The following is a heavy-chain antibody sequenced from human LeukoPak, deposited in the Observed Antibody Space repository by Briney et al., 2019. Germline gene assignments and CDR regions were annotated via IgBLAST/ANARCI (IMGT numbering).Heavy chain of an antibody. CDR3: ERGSPYDSSGNFDY. V-gene: IGHV4-59*01. Sequence: PSETLSLTCTVSGGSISSYYWSWIRQPPGKGLEWIGYIYYSGSTNYNPSLKSRVTISVDTSKNQFSLKLSSVTAADTAVYYCERGSPYDSSGNFDYWGQGTLVTVSS. CDR2: IYYSGST. CDR1: GGSISSYY. D-gene: IGHD3-22*01. J-gene: IGHJ4*02.